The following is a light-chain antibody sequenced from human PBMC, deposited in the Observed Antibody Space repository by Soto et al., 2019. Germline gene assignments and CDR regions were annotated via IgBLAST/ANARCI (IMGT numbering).Light chain of an antibody. V-gene: IGLV2-14*03. CDR2: DVN. J-gene: IGLJ2*01. Sequence: QSALTQPASVSGSPGQSITISCTGTSSDIGAYNFVSWYQQHPGKAPKLMLYDVNIRPSGVSNRFSGSKSGNTASLTISGLQAEDEADYYCTSWTTSIIMIFGGGTKLTVL. CDR1: SSDIGAYNF. CDR3: TSWTTSIIMI.